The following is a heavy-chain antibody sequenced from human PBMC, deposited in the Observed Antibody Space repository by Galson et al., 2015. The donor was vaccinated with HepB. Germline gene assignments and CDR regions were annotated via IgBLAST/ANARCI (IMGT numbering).Heavy chain of an antibody. Sequence: SLRLSCAASGFTFSSYAMSWVRQAPGKGLEWVSAISGSGGSTYYADSVKGRFTISRDNSKNTLYLQMNSLRAEDTAVYYCAKGGSAHTYYYYGMDVWGQGTTVTVSS. CDR3: AKGGSAHTYYYYGMDV. J-gene: IGHJ6*02. V-gene: IGHV3-23*01. D-gene: IGHD3-16*01. CDR2: ISGSGGST. CDR1: GFTFSSYA.